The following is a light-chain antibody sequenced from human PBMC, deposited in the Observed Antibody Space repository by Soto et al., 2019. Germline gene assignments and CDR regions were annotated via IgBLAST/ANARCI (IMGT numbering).Light chain of an antibody. CDR3: QQRSNWPPLT. V-gene: IGKV3-11*01. Sequence: EIVLMQSPGTLSLSPGERATLSCRASQSVSSYLAWYQQKPGQAPRLLIYDASNRATGIPARFSGSGSGTDFTLTISSLEPEDFAVYYCQQRSNWPPLTFGQGTRLEIK. J-gene: IGKJ5*01. CDR2: DAS. CDR1: QSVSSY.